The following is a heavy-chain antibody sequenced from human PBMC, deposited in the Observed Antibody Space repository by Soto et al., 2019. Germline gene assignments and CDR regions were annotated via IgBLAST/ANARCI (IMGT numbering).Heavy chain of an antibody. D-gene: IGHD6-13*01. Sequence: ASVKVSCKASGGTFSRYTITWVRQAPGQGLEWMGGIIPIFGTAHNAQKFQGRVTITADESTSTAYMELSSLGSEDTAVYYCAREAPLEADGKGRDVFDLWGQGTMVTVSS. CDR1: GGTFSRYT. J-gene: IGHJ3*01. CDR3: AREAPLEADGKGRDVFDL. CDR2: IIPIFGTA. V-gene: IGHV1-69*13.